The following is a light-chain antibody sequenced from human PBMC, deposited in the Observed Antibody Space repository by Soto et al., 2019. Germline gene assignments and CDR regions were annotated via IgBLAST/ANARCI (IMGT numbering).Light chain of an antibody. CDR3: FSYAGSTYV. CDR1: SSDVGSYNF. J-gene: IGLJ1*01. Sequence: LTQPASLSGPPGQSITISCTGTSSDVGSYNFVSWYQQYPGKVAKLMHHEGTRRPSGVSNRFSGSKSGNTASLTISGLKAEDEADSYCFSYAGSTYVLGTGTKVT. V-gene: IGLV2-23*01. CDR2: EGT.